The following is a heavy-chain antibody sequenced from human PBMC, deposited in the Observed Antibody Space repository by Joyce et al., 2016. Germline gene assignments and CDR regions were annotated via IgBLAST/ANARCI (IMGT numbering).Heavy chain of an antibody. CDR1: GASLSSRDFY. D-gene: IGHD3-3*01. CDR3: ASGDYWGGYQFDS. Sequence: HLQLLGSGPGLVKPSETLSLTCSVSGASLSSRDFYWGWIRQPPGKGLEWIASVYSTGRTHNSQSIKSRVTISVDTTKNQFSRKVRSVTAADTAVYYCASGDYWGGYQFDSWGQGTLVIVSS. V-gene: IGHV4-39*01. J-gene: IGHJ4*02. CDR2: VYSTGRT.